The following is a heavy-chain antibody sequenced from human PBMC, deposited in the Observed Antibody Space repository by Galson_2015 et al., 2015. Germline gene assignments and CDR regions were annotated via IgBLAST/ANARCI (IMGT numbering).Heavy chain of an antibody. CDR2: MNPNSGNT. Sequence: SVKVSCKASGYTFTSYDINWVRQATGQGLEWMGWMNPNSGNTGYAQKFQGRVTMTRNTSITTAYLESSSLRSEDTAVYYCARACLDGSLNYYYGMDVWGQGTTVTVSS. V-gene: IGHV1-8*01. D-gene: IGHD3-9*01. J-gene: IGHJ6*02. CDR3: ARACLDGSLNYYYGMDV. CDR1: GYTFTSYD.